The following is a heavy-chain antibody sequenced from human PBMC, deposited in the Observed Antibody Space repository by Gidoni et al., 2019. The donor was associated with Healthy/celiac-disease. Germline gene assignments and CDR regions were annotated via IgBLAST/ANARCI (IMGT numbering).Heavy chain of an antibody. CDR3: ARFQNVPYYYFDY. V-gene: IGHV4-61*02. CDR1: GGSISSGSYY. D-gene: IGHD3-10*01. J-gene: IGHJ4*02. Sequence: QVQLQESGPGLVKPSQTLSLTCTVSGGSISSGSYYWSWIRQPAGKGLEWIGRIYTSGSTNYNPSLKSRVTISVDTSKNQFSLKLSSVTAADTAVYYCARFQNVPYYYFDYWGQGTLVTVSS. CDR2: IYTSGST.